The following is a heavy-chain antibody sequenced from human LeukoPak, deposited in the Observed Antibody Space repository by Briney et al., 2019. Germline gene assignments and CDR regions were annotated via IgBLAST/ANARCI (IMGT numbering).Heavy chain of an antibody. CDR2: IIPIFGTT. CDR3: ARDYYYDSSGYHPAEYFNH. Sequence: SVKVSCKASGGTFSSYGISWVRQAPGQGLEWMARIIPIFGTTNYAQKFQGRVTITADTSTSIAYMDLRRLRSEDTAVYYCARDYYYDSSGYHPAEYFNHWGQGTLVTVSS. D-gene: IGHD3-22*01. J-gene: IGHJ1*01. CDR1: GGTFSSYG. V-gene: IGHV1-69*06.